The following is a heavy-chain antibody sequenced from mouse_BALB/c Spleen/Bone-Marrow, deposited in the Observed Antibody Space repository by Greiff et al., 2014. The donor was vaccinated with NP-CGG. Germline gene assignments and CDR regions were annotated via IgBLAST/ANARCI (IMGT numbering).Heavy chain of an antibody. CDR3: AHDAPFAY. D-gene: IGHD2-3*01. CDR1: GFNIKDTY. Sequence: EVQLQQSGAELVKPGASVKLTCTTSGFNIKDTYIHWVKQRPEQGLEWIGRIDPANGNTKYDPEFQGKATITADTSSNTAYLHLSSLTSEDTAVYSCAHDAPFAYWGQGTLVTVSA. CDR2: IDPANGNT. J-gene: IGHJ3*01. V-gene: IGHV14-3*02.